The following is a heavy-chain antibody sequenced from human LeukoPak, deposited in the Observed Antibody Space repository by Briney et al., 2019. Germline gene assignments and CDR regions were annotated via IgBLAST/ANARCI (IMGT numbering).Heavy chain of an antibody. D-gene: IGHD2-2*01. Sequence: GGSLRLSCAASGFTFSSYSMNWVRQAPGKGLEWVSSISSSSSYIYYADSVKGRFTISRDNSKNTLYLQMNSLRAEDTAVYYCVRGDAEVPAVVWFDPWGQGTLVTVSS. CDR2: ISSSSSYI. J-gene: IGHJ5*02. CDR1: GFTFSSYS. V-gene: IGHV3-21*04. CDR3: VRGDAEVPAVVWFDP.